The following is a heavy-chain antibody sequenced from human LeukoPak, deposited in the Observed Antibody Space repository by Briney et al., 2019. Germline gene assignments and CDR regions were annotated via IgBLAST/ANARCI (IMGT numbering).Heavy chain of an antibody. J-gene: IGHJ4*02. D-gene: IGHD7-27*01. CDR1: GYTFIHYF. Sequence: GATVKVSCKASGYTFIHYFIHWVRQAPGQGLEWMGRINSNTGVTEYTQKFQGRVTMTRDTSITTVYMELSSLTSDDSAMYYCARDYSSTSNWELDYWGQGTLVTVSS. V-gene: IGHV1-2*06. CDR2: INSNTGVT. CDR3: ARDYSSTSNWELDY.